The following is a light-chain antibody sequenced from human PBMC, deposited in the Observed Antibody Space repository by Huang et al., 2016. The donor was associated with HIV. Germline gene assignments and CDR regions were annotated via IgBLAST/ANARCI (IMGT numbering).Light chain of an antibody. CDR3: QQYYDSLWT. J-gene: IGKJ1*01. Sequence: DIEMTQSPDSLAVSLGERATIYCNSSQSVLYATKNKNYLNWYQQKSGQPPKRLIYWASTRESGVPDRVSGSGSGTHCALTIDSLQTEDVAIYYCQQYYDSLWTFGQGTKVEIK. CDR2: WAS. CDR1: QSVLYATKNKNY. V-gene: IGKV4-1*01.